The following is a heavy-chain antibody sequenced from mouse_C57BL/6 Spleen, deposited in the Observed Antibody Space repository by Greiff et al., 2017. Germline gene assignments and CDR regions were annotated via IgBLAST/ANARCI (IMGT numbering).Heavy chain of an antibody. J-gene: IGHJ3*01. CDR3: AREGYYGSSPWFAY. V-gene: IGHV5-17*01. CDR2: ISSGSSTI. CDR1: GFTFSDYG. Sequence: EVMLVESGGGLVKPGGSLKLSCAASGFTFSDYGMHWVRQAPEKGLEWVAYISSGSSTIYYADTVKGRFTISRDNAKNTLFLQMTSLRSEDTAMYYCAREGYYGSSPWFAYWGQGTLVTVSA. D-gene: IGHD1-1*01.